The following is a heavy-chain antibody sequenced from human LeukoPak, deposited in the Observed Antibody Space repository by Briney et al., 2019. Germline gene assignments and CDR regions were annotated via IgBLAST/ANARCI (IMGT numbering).Heavy chain of an antibody. J-gene: IGHJ4*02. CDR3: ARDYKYAFDN. CDR2: IWPDGSDK. D-gene: IGHD5-24*01. Sequence: GGSLRLSCAASGFTFSDYWMAWVRQAPGKGLEWVANIWPDGSDKYHVDSVKGRFTISGDKAKNSLYLQMNSLRVEDTAVYYCARDYKYAFDNWGQGTLVAVSS. V-gene: IGHV3-7*03. CDR1: GFTFSDYW.